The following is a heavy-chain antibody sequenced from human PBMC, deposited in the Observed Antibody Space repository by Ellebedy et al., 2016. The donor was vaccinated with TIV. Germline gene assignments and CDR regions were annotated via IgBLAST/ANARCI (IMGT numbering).Heavy chain of an antibody. CDR3: AKDVSVGTTQSFYAMDV. Sequence: GGSLRLSCAASGFSFSSYAMSWVRQAPGKGLEWVSAISSSGGSTYDADSVKGRFTISRDNSKNTLYLQMNSLRVEDTAVYYCAKDVSVGTTQSFYAMDVWGQGTTVTVSS. V-gene: IGHV3-23*01. CDR1: GFSFSSYA. CDR2: ISSSGGST. D-gene: IGHD1/OR15-1a*01. J-gene: IGHJ6*02.